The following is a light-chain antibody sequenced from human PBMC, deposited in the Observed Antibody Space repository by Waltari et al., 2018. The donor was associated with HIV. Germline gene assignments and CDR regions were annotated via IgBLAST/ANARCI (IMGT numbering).Light chain of an antibody. CDR2: DAS. CDR3: QQSDNLPLT. J-gene: IGKJ4*01. Sequence: IQMIQWPPSLSAFVGDSVTITCQTCQDITNYLNWYQQKPGKAPKVLIFDASNLETGVPSRFSGSGSETDFSFTISSLQPEDIATYYCQQSDNLPLTFGGGTKVEIK. V-gene: IGKV1-33*01. CDR1: QDITNY.